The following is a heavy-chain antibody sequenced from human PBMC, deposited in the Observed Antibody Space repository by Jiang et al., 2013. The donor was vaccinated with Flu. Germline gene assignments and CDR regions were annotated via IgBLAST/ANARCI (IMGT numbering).Heavy chain of an antibody. Sequence: KVSCKASGYTFTGYYMHWVRQAPGQGLEWMGWINPNSGGTNYAQKFQGWVTMTRDTSISTAYMELSRLRSDDTAVYYCARDPAPLYDILTGYSYCFDYWGQGTLVTV. V-gene: IGHV1-2*04. D-gene: IGHD3-9*01. CDR3: ARDPAPLYDILTGYSYCFDY. CDR2: INPNSGGT. J-gene: IGHJ4*02. CDR1: GYTFTGYY.